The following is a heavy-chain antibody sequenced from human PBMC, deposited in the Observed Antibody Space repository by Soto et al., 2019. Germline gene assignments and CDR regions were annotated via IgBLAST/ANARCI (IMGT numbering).Heavy chain of an antibody. V-gene: IGHV1-46*01. J-gene: IGHJ4*02. D-gene: IGHD3-16*01. CDR3: ATEGIYDYVWGSSIYFDY. Sequence: ASVKVSCKASGYTFTSYYMHWVRQAPGQGLEWMGIINPSGGSTSYAQKFQGRVTMTRDTSTSTVYMELSSLRSEDTAVYYCATEGIYDYVWGSSIYFDYWGQGTLVTVSS. CDR2: INPSGGST. CDR1: GYTFTSYY.